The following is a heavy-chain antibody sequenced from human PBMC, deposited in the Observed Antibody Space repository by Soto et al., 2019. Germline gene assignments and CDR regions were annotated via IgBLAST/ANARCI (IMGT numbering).Heavy chain of an antibody. D-gene: IGHD1-26*01. Sequence: EVQLVESGGDLVQPGGSARLSCAASGFSVSGGYMDWVRQAPGKGLEWVARLKDRSQNYATEYAASVKGRFTVSRHPSQNSIFLQMNSLKIEDTAVYYCAREGDARWLDSWGQGTLVTVS. CDR3: AREGDARWLDS. J-gene: IGHJ5*01. CDR2: LKDRSQNYAT. V-gene: IGHV3-72*01. CDR1: GFSVSGGY.